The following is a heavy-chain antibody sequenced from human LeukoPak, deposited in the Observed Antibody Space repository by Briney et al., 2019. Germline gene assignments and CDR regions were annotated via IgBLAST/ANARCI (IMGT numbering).Heavy chain of an antibody. CDR3: ARFRFGESPNWFDP. Sequence: ASVKVSCKASGYTFTGYHMHWVRQAPGQGLEWMGWINPNSGATNYAQKFQGRVTMTRDTSISTAYMELSRLRSDDTAVYYCARFRFGESPNWFDPWGQGTLVTVSS. J-gene: IGHJ5*02. CDR2: INPNSGAT. V-gene: IGHV1-2*02. CDR1: GYTFTGYH. D-gene: IGHD3-10*01.